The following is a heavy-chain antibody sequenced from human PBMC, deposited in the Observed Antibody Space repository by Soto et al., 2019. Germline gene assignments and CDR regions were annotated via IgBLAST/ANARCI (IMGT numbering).Heavy chain of an antibody. CDR2: ISTYKGNT. CDR1: GYTFTDYL. Sequence: QVQLVQSGAEVTKPGASVKVSCKASGYTFTDYLINWVRQAPGQGLEWMGWISTYKGNTNYAQRLQGRVTITTDTATSTADVELRRLRSDDTAVYYRAGVRVGVEVSAVAFCGQGTILTVSS. CDR3: AGVRVGVEVSAVAF. D-gene: IGHD1-26*01. V-gene: IGHV1-18*01. J-gene: IGHJ3*01.